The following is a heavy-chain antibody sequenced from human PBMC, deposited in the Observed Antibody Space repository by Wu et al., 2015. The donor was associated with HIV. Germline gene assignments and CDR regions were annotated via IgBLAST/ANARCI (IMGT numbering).Heavy chain of an antibody. Sequence: QVQLVQSGAEVKKPGASVKVSCKASGYTFTSYDINWVRQATGQGLEWMGWMNPNSGNTGYAQKFQGRVTITRNTSISTAYMELSSLRSEDTAVYYCARGRFRGYSYRLPPYNWFRPRGATGTLV. CDR1: GYTFTSYD. CDR3: ARGRFRGYSYRLPPYNWFRPR. V-gene: IGHV1-8*03. J-gene: IGHJ5*02. D-gene: IGHD5-18*01. CDR2: MNPNSGNT.